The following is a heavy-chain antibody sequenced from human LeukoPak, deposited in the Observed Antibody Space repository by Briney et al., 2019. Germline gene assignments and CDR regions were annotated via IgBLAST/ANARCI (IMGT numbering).Heavy chain of an antibody. CDR1: GFTFSSYS. V-gene: IGHV3-21*01. CDR3: ARRVELPPTYDSSGFDAFDM. CDR2: ISSSSSYI. Sequence: GGSLRLSCAASGFTFSSYSMNWVRQAPGKGLEWVSSISSSSSYIYYADSVKGRFTISRDNAKNSLYLQMNSLRAEDTAVYYCARRVELPPTYDSSGFDAFDMWGQGTMVTVSS. J-gene: IGHJ3*02. D-gene: IGHD3-22*01.